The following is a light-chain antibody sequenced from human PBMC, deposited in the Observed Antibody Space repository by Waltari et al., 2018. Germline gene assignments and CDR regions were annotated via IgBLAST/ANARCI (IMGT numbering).Light chain of an antibody. CDR3: QQRSLWPLT. Sequence: EIVLIQSPATLSLFAGERATLSCRASESVSRYLGWYQQKPGQAPRLLIYDTASRATGVPARFIGSGYGTDVTLTISSLEPEDFALYFCQQRSLWPLTFGGGTKVEI. J-gene: IGKJ4*01. V-gene: IGKV3-11*01. CDR1: ESVSRY. CDR2: DTA.